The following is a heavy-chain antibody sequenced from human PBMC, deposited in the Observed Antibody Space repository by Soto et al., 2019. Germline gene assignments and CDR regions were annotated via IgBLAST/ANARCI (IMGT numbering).Heavy chain of an antibody. CDR3: TRDLDLGHRGYGPRNV. Sequence: SETLSLTCTVSGGSITSGDYYWSWIRQPPGKGLQWIGYIYSSGSTFYHPSLKSRVTISVDTSKNQFSLLLSSVPAADTVVYYCTRDLDLGHRGYGPRNVWGQGKTVTVS. CDR1: GGSITSGDYY. J-gene: IGHJ6*02. D-gene: IGHD3-10*01. CDR2: IYSSGST. V-gene: IGHV4-30-4*01.